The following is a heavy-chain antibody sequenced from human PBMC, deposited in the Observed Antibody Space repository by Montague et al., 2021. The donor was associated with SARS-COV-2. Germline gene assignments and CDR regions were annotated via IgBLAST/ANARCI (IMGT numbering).Heavy chain of an antibody. V-gene: IGHV4-39*01. CDR2: TYYSGST. D-gene: IGHD3/OR15-3a*01. J-gene: IGHJ5*02. CDR1: GGSISSSSYY. Sequence: SETLSLTCTVSGGSISSSSYYWGWIRQPPGKGLEWIGSTYYSGSTYYXPSLKSRVTISVDTSKNQFSLKLSSVTAADTAVYYCARGLVGWFDPWGQGTLVTVSS. CDR3: ARGLVGWFDP.